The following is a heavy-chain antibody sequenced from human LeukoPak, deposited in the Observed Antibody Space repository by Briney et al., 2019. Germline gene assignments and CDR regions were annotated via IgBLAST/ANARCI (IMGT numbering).Heavy chain of an antibody. V-gene: IGHV4-39*01. D-gene: IGHD2-15*01. CDR1: GGSISSSSYY. CDR2: IYYSGST. CDR3: ARHEGNCSGGSCYSNYYYYMDV. J-gene: IGHJ6*03. Sequence: SGTLSLTCTVSGGSISSSSYYWGWIRQPPGEGLEWIGSIYYSGSTYYNPSLKSRVTISVDTSRNQFSLKLSSVTAADKAVYYCARHEGNCSGGSCYSNYYYYMDVWGKGTTVTVSS.